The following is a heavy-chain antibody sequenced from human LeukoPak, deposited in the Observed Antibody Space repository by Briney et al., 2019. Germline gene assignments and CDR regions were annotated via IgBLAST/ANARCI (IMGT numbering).Heavy chain of an antibody. D-gene: IGHD4-17*01. V-gene: IGHV1-18*01. CDR1: GYTFTSYG. CDR3: ARTDYGDYRYNWFDP. J-gene: IGHJ5*02. Sequence: GASVKVSCKASGYTFTSYGISWVRQAPGQGLEWMGWISAYNGNTNYAQKFQGRVTITADESTSTAYMELSSLRSEDTAVYYCARTDYGDYRYNWFDPWGQGTLVTVSS. CDR2: ISAYNGNT.